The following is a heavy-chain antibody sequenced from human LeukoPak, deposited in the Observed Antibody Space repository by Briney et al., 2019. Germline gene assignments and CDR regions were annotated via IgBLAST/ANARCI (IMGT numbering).Heavy chain of an antibody. CDR3: AAGGLRYFSRFDP. CDR2: INPNSGGT. D-gene: IGHD5-12*01. CDR1: GYTFTGYY. Sequence: ASVKVSCKASGYTFTGYYMHWVRQAPGQGLEWMGWINPNSGGTNYAQKLQGRVTMTTDTSTSTAYMELRSLRSEDTAVYYCAAGGLRYFSRFDPWGQGTLVTVSS. V-gene: IGHV1-2*02. J-gene: IGHJ5*02.